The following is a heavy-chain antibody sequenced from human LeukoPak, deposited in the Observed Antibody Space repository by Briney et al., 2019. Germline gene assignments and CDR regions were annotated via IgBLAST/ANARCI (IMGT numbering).Heavy chain of an antibody. J-gene: IGHJ6*02. CDR2: IYHSGST. Sequence: PSETLSLTCAVSGGSISSGGYSWSWIRQPPGKGLEWIGYIYHSGSTYYNPSLKSRVTISVDRSKNQFSLKLSSVTAADTAVYYCARGPTIDYDFWSGYSGPYYYGMDVWGQGTTVTVSS. CDR1: GGSISSGGYS. V-gene: IGHV4-30-2*01. D-gene: IGHD3-3*01. CDR3: ARGPTIDYDFWSGYSGPYYYGMDV.